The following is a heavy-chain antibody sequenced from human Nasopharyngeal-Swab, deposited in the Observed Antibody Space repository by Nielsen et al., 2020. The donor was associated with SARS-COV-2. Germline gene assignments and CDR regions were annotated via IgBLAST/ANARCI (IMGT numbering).Heavy chain of an antibody. CDR2: IRSKGNNYAT. D-gene: IGHD2-15*01. CDR3: TRCGGGCYSGRDY. CDR1: GFTFSDSA. V-gene: IGHV3-73*01. Sequence: GGSLRLSCTASGFTFSDSAIHWVRQASGKGLEWVGRIRSKGNNYATAYAASVKGRFTIFRDDPTNTAFLQMNSLKTEDTAVYYCTRCGGGCYSGRDYGGQGTLVTVSS. J-gene: IGHJ4*02.